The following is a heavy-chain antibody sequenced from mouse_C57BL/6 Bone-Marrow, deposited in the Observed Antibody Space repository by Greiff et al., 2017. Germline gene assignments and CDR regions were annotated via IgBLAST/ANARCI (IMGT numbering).Heavy chain of an antibody. V-gene: IGHV1-81*01. CDR1: GYTFTSYG. CDR3: ARDGYYLAWFAY. D-gene: IGHD2-3*01. J-gene: IGHJ3*01. CDR2: IYPRSGNT. Sequence: VKLMESGAELARPGASVKLSCKASGYTFTSYGISWVKQRTGQGLEWIGEIYPRSGNTYYNEKFKGKATLTADKSSSTAYMELRSLTSEDSAVYFCARDGYYLAWFAYWGQGTLVTVSA.